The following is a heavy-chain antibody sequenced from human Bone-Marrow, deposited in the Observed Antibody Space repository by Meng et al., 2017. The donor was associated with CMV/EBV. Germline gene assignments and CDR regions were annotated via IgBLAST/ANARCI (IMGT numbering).Heavy chain of an antibody. CDR2: IRYDGSNE. D-gene: IGHD6-13*01. CDR1: GLPFSTYD. J-gene: IGHJ6*02. CDR3: AKDIESTSWYGYYYYGMDV. V-gene: IGHV3-30*02. Sequence: GESLKISCAVSGLPFSTYDMHWVRQAPGKGLEWIAFIRYDGSNENYADSVKGRFTISRDNSKNSLYLQMNSLRIEDTALYYCAKDIESTSWYGYYYYGMDVWGQGTTVTVSS.